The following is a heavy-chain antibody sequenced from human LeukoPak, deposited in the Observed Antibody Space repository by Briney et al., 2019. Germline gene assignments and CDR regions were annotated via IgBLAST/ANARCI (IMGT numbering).Heavy chain of an antibody. Sequence: ASVKVSCKASGGSFRSSGISWVRQAPGQGLEWMGRINPNSGGTNYAQKFQGRVTMTRDTSISTAYMELSRLRSDDTAVYYCARSQNVLRYFDWLFAYWGQGTLVTVSS. D-gene: IGHD3-9*01. CDR3: ARSQNVLRYFDWLFAY. J-gene: IGHJ4*02. CDR2: INPNSGGT. V-gene: IGHV1-2*06. CDR1: GGSFRSSG.